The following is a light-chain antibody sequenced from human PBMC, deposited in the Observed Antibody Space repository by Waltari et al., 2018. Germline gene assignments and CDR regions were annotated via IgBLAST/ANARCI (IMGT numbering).Light chain of an antibody. J-gene: IGKJ4*01. Sequence: EVVLTQSPGTLSLSPGERATLSCRASQRVTSGYLAWSQQKPGQAPRLLIYGTSSRATGIPDRFSGSGSGTGFTPSISRLEPEDLAVYYCQLYGGSPEITFGGGTKVEIK. CDR1: QRVTSGY. CDR3: QLYGGSPEIT. CDR2: GTS. V-gene: IGKV3-20*01.